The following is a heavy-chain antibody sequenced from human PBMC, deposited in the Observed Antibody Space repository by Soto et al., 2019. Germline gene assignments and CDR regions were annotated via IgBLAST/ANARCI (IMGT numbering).Heavy chain of an antibody. Sequence: GGSLRLSCAASGFTFSSYSMNWVRQAPGKGLEWVSSISSSSSYIYYADSVKGRFTISRDNAKNSLYLQMNSLRAEDTAVYYCARYFYYSSGYLALFYFWGQGSLVPVSS. V-gene: IGHV3-21*01. D-gene: IGHD3-22*01. CDR3: ARYFYYSSGYLALFYF. J-gene: IGHJ4*02. CDR2: ISSSSSYI. CDR1: GFTFSSYS.